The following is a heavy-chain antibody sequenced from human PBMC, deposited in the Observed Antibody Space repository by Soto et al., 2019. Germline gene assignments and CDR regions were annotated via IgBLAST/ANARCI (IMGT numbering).Heavy chain of an antibody. CDR3: ARGPPSMVYAILSGWFDP. D-gene: IGHD2-8*01. J-gene: IGHJ5*02. V-gene: IGHV4-34*01. CDR2: INHIGST. Sequence: SEPLSLTCSVSGGSISSRYYYWIWIRQPPWKGLDWILEINHIGSTNYNPSLKSRVTISVDTSKNQFSLKLSSVTAADTAVYYCARGPPSMVYAILSGWFDPWGQGTLVTVSS. CDR1: GGSISSRYYY.